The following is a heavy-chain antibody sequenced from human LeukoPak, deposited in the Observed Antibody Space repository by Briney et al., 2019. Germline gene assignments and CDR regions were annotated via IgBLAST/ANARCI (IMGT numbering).Heavy chain of an antibody. CDR2: INPSGGST. Sequence: GASVKVSCKASGYTFTSYYMHWVRQAPGQGLEWMGMINPSGGSTSYAQKFQGRVTMTRDTSTSTAYMEVRSLRSEDTAVYYCVRDLGVDTTMIFFDYWGQGSVVTVSS. J-gene: IGHJ4*02. V-gene: IGHV1-46*01. D-gene: IGHD5-18*01. CDR1: GYTFTSYY. CDR3: VRDLGVDTTMIFFDY.